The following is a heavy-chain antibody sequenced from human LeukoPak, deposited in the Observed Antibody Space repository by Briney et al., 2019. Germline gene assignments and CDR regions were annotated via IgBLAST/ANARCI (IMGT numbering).Heavy chain of an antibody. CDR1: VGTFSSYA. V-gene: IGHV1-69*05. J-gene: IGHJ4*02. CDR2: IIPIFGTA. D-gene: IGHD6-13*01. Sequence: SVKVSCKASVGTFSSYAISWVRQAPGQGLEWMGGIIPIFGTANYAQKFQGRVTITTDESTSTAYMELSSLRSEDTAVYYCASGTGYSSSWNFDYWGQGTLVTVSS. CDR3: ASGTGYSSSWNFDY.